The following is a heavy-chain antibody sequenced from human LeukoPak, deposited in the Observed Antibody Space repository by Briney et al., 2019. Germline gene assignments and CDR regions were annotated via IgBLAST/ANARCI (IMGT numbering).Heavy chain of an antibody. J-gene: IGHJ4*02. Sequence: KPSETLSLTCTVSGYSISSDYYWSWIRQPPGKGLEWIGYIYYSGSTNYNPSLKSRVTISVDTSKNQFSLKLSSVTAADTAVYYCARNADFDWFLDYWGQGTLVSVSS. CDR3: ARNADFDWFLDY. V-gene: IGHV4-59*08. CDR1: GYSISSDYY. D-gene: IGHD3-9*01. CDR2: IYYSGST.